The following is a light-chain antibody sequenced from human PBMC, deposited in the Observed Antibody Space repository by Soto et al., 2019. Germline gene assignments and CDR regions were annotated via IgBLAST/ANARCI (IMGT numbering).Light chain of an antibody. J-gene: IGKJ4*01. V-gene: IGKV3-15*01. Sequence: EIVMTQSPATLSVSPGARATLSCRASQSVGSDLAWYQQKPGRTPSLLIYDVSTRATGIPARFSGSGSGTEFTLTISSLQSEDFAVYYCQQYNSWPLTFGGGTKVEIK. CDR3: QQYNSWPLT. CDR2: DVS. CDR1: QSVGSD.